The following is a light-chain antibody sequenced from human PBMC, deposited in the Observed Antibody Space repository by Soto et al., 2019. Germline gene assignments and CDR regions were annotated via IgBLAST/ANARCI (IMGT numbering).Light chain of an antibody. CDR3: QQYCSSPLT. Sequence: EIVLTQSPDTLSLSPGERATLSCRASQSVSSSYLAWYQHKPGQAPRLLIYDASSRATGIPDRFSGSGSGTDFTLPIPSLDPEDFAVYYCQQYCSSPLTLGGGT. J-gene: IGKJ4*01. CDR1: QSVSSSY. V-gene: IGKV3-20*01. CDR2: DAS.